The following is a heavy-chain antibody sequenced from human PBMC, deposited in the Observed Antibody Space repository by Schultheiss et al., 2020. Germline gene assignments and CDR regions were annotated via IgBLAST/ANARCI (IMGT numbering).Heavy chain of an antibody. J-gene: IGHJ4*02. CDR2: IYYSGST. V-gene: IGHV4-59*08. CDR1: RGSFSGYY. D-gene: IGHD5-12*01. Sequence: SETLSLTCAVYRGSFSGYYWSWIRQPPGKGLEWIGYIYYSGSTYYNPSLKSRVTISVDTSKNQFSLKLSSVTAADTAVYYCARREVATGGFDYWGQGTLVTVSS. CDR3: ARREVATGGFDY.